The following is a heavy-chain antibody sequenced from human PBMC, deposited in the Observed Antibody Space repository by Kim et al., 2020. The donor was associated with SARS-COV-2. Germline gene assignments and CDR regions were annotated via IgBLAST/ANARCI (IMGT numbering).Heavy chain of an antibody. CDR3: ARDQGYGDYDAFDI. D-gene: IGHD4-17*01. J-gene: IGHJ3*02. V-gene: IGHV4-61*01. Sequence: SETLSLTCTVSGGSVSSGSYYWSWIRQPPGKGLEWIVYIYYSGSTNYNPSLKSRVTISVDTSKNQFSLKLSSVTAADTAVYYCARDQGYGDYDAFDIWGQGTMVTVSS. CDR1: GGSVSSGSYY. CDR2: IYYSGST.